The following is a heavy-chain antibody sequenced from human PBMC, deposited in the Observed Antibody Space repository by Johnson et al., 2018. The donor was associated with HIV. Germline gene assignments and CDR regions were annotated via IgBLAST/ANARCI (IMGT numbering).Heavy chain of an antibody. J-gene: IGHJ3*02. D-gene: IGHD2-2*01. Sequence: VQLVESGGGLVQPGGSLRLSCAASGFTFSNYWMSWVRQVPGKGLEWVANIKRDGSVKNYVDPVKGRFTISRDNAKNSLYMKMNSLRAEDTAVYYCARGDIVVVPAATRAQDAFDIWGQGTMVTVSS. V-gene: IGHV3-7*01. CDR2: IKRDGSVK. CDR1: GFTFSNYW. CDR3: ARGDIVVVPAATRAQDAFDI.